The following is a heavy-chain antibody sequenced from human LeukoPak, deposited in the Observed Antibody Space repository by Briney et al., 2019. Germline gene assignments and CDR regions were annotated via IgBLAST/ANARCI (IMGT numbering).Heavy chain of an antibody. CDR1: GFTFINYA. CDR3: AKGSSGYIYCDY. J-gene: IGHJ4*02. Sequence: TGGSLTLSCAASGFTFINYAMSWVRQAPGMGLEWVSGISGGSDGTYYADSVKGRFTISRDNSKNTLYLQMNSLRAEDTAIYYCAKGSSGYIYCDYWGQGTLVTVSS. V-gene: IGHV3-23*01. CDR2: ISGGSDGT. D-gene: IGHD5-18*01.